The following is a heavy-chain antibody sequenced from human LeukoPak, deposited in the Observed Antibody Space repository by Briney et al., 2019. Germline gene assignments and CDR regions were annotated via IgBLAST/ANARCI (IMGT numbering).Heavy chain of an antibody. Sequence: PGGSLRLSCAASGFTFSSYTMNWVRQAPGKGLEWVSSISSSSSYIYYADSVKGRFTISRDNAKNSLYLQMSSLRAEDTAVYYCAKSPPSCRGDCYSTFDYWGQGALVIVSS. J-gene: IGHJ4*02. V-gene: IGHV3-21*01. CDR1: GFTFSSYT. CDR2: ISSSSSYI. D-gene: IGHD2-21*02. CDR3: AKSPPSCRGDCYSTFDY.